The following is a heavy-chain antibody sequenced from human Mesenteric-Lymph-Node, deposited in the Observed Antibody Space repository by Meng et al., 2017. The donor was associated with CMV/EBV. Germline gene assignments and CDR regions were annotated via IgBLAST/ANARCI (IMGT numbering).Heavy chain of an antibody. D-gene: IGHD3/OR15-3a*01. V-gene: IGHV4-34*01. CDR2: INHSGST. CDR3: ARAPGLFYYYYYGMDV. CDR1: VGSFSGYY. J-gene: IGHJ6*02. Sequence: SQTLSLTCAVYVGSFSGYYWSWIRQHPGKGLEWIGEINHSGSTNYNPSLKSRVTISVDTSKNQFSLKLSSVTAADTAVYYCARAPGLFYYYYYGMDVWGQGTTVTVSS.